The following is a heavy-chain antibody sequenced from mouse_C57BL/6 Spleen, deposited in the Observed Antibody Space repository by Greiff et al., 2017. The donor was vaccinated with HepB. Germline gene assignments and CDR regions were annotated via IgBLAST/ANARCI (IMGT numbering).Heavy chain of an antibody. V-gene: IGHV1-81*01. Sequence: VQLQQSGAELARPGASVKLSCKASGYTFTSYGISWVKQRTGQGLEWIGEIYPRSGNTYYNEKFKGKATLTADKSSSTAYMELRSLTSEDSAVYFCARSSMVTTGNYAMDYWGQGTSVTVSS. CDR2: IYPRSGNT. CDR3: ARSSMVTTGNYAMDY. CDR1: GYTFTSYG. D-gene: IGHD2-2*01. J-gene: IGHJ4*01.